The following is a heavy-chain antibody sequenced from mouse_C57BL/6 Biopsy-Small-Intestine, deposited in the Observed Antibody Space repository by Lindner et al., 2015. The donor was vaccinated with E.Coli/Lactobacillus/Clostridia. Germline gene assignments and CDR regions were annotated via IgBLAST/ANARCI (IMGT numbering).Heavy chain of an antibody. D-gene: IGHD1-1*01. CDR3: ASGGNDLGSYYYYAMDI. J-gene: IGHJ1*01. V-gene: IGHV1-81*01. CDR2: IIPIFATP. CDR1: GGTLSNYA. Sequence: SVKVSCKASGGTLSNYAVSWVRQAPGQGLEWMGGIIPIFATPSYPQKFQGRVTITADISTNTAYMELSSLRSEDTAVYYCASGGNDLGSYYYYAMDIWGQGTTVTVSS.